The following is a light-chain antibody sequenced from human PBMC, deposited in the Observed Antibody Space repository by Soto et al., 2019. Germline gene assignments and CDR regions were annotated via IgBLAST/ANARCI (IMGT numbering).Light chain of an antibody. CDR2: DAF. CDR1: QSIGNS. J-gene: IGKJ4*01. V-gene: IGKV3-11*01. CDR3: RQRYNWPLT. Sequence: TVLTQSPATLSLSPGERATLSCKASQSIGNSLGWFQQKPGQAPRLLIDDAFNRATGIPARFTGSGSGSDFPLTISSLEPEDFGVYYCRQRYNWPLTFGGGTKVEIK.